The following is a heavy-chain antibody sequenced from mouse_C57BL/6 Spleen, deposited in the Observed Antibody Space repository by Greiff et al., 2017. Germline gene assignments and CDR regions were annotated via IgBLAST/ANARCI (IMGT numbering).Heavy chain of an antibody. V-gene: IGHV10-1*01. CDR2: IRSKSNNYAT. J-gene: IGHJ4*01. CDR1: GFSFNTYA. Sequence: EVKLLESGGGLVQPKGSLKLSCAASGFSFNTYAMNWVRQAPGQGLEWVARIRSKSNNYATYYADSVKDRFTISRDDSENMLYLQMNNLKTEDTAKYYCVKSLPYYDGSEGAMDYWGQGTSVTVSS. D-gene: IGHD1-1*01. CDR3: VKSLPYYDGSEGAMDY.